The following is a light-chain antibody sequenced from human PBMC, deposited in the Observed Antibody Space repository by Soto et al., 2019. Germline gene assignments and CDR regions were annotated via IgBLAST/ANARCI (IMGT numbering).Light chain of an antibody. CDR1: QGITNE. CDR2: AVS. J-gene: IGKJ2*01. CDR3: LQDFNYPYT. Sequence: AIQMTQSPSSLSASVGDRFTITCRASQGITNELGWYQQKPGKAPKLLMYAVSSLQSGVPSRFSGSGSGTDFTLTISSLQAEDFATYYCLQDFNYPYTLGQGPKVDIK. V-gene: IGKV1-6*01.